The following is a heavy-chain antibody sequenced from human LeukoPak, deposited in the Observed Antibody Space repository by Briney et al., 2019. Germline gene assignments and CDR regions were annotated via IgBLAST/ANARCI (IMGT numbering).Heavy chain of an antibody. CDR2: IYRTGCT. Sequence: PSETLSLTCAVSGYSISSGYYWGWTRQPPQKGLEWIATIYRTGCTYYNPSLKSRVTISVDTSKNQFSLKLSSVTAADTAVYYCAREGSGNTLGYWGQGTLVTVSS. V-gene: IGHV4-38-2*02. CDR1: GYSISSGYY. CDR3: AREGSGNTLGY. D-gene: IGHD2-15*01. J-gene: IGHJ4*02.